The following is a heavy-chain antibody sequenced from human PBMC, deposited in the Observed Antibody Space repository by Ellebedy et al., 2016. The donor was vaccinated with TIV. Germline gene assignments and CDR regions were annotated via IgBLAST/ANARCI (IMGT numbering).Heavy chain of an antibody. CDR2: IYYSGST. V-gene: IGHV4-59*08. CDR3: ARTFYYDSSGYPLFDY. CDR1: SGSISNYY. D-gene: IGHD3-22*01. Sequence: SETLSLTCTVSSGSISNYYWSWIRQPPGKGLEWIGYIYYSGSTNYKPSLKSRVTISVDTSKNQFSLKLNSVTAADTAVYYCARTFYYDSSGYPLFDYWGQGTLVTVSS. J-gene: IGHJ4*02.